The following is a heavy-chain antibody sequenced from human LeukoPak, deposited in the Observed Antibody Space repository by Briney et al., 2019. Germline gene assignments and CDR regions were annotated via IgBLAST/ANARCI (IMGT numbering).Heavy chain of an antibody. CDR2: IYYSGST. CDR1: GGSISSTSYC. D-gene: IGHD3-10*01. CDR3: ATRTMVRGVRY. V-gene: IGHV4-39*01. J-gene: IGHJ4*02. Sequence: PSETLSLTCTVSGGSISSTSYCWGWIRQPPGKGLKWIGSIYYSGSTYYNPSLKSRVTISVDTSKNQFSLKLSSVTAADTAVYYCATRTMVRGVRYWGQGTLVTVSS.